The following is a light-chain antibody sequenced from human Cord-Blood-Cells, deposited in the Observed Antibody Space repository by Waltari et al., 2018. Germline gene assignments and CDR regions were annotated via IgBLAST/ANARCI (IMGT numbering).Light chain of an antibody. CDR1: SSDVGVYNY. CDR3: SSYTSSSTLV. V-gene: IGLV2-14*01. Sequence: QSALPQPASVSGSPGQSTTISCTGTSSDVGVYNYVSWYQQHPGKAPNLMIYDVSNRPSGVSNRFSGSKAGNTASLTISGLQAEDEADYYCSSYTSSSTLVFGGGTKLTVL. J-gene: IGLJ2*01. CDR2: DVS.